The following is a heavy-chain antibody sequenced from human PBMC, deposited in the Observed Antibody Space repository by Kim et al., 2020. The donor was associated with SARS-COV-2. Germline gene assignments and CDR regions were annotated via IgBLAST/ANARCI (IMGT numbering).Heavy chain of an antibody. CDR3: ARGDYGSGSSTNFDY. Sequence: SVKVSCKASGGTFSSYAISWVRQAPGQGLEWMGGIIPIFGTANYAQKFQGRVTMTADDSTSTAYMELSSLRSEDMAVYYCARGDYGSGSSTNFDYCGQGALVTVSS. CDR1: GGTFSSYA. J-gene: IGHJ4*02. D-gene: IGHD3-10*01. V-gene: IGHV1-69*13. CDR2: IIPIFGTA.